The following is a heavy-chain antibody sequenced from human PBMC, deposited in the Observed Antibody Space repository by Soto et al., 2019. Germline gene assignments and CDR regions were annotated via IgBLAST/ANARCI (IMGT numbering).Heavy chain of an antibody. Sequence: QGQLVQSGAEVKKPGASVKVSCKASGYSFNSYALHWVRQAPGQRLEWMAWINAGNRNTKYSQRFQGRVTVTRDTSATTNYMEVSNLRSEDTAGYYCARASGAGWRRTDYAMGVWGQGTTVTVSS. J-gene: IGHJ6*02. CDR2: INAGNRNT. CDR1: GYSFNSYA. CDR3: ARASGAGWRRTDYAMGV. D-gene: IGHD3-10*01. V-gene: IGHV1-3*01.